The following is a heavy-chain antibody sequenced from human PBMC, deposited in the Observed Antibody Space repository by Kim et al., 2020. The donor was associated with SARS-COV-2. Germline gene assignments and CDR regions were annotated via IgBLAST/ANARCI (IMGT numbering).Heavy chain of an antibody. J-gene: IGHJ4*02. Sequence: ASVKVSCKVSGYTLTELSMHWVRQAPGKGLEWMGGFDPEDGETIYAQKFQGRVTMTEDTSTDTAYMELSSLRSEDTAVYYCATGGEWELRLGLDYWGQGTLVTVSS. CDR3: ATGGEWELRLGLDY. CDR1: GYTLTELS. CDR2: FDPEDGET. V-gene: IGHV1-24*01. D-gene: IGHD1-26*01.